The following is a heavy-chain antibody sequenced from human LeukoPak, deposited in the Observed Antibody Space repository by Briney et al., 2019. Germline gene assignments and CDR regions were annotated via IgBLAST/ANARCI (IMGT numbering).Heavy chain of an antibody. J-gene: IGHJ4*02. CDR2: ISGGAGTT. CDR1: RFIFNTYA. CDR3: AKVYNDFWSGSGYFDN. V-gene: IGHV3-23*01. D-gene: IGHD3-3*01. Sequence: PGGSLRLSCAASRFIFNTYAMSWVRQAPGKGLEWVSAISGGAGTTYYADSVKGRFTVSRDNSKNTMYLQMNSLRAEDTAVYYCAKVYNDFWSGSGYFDNWGQGTLVTVSS.